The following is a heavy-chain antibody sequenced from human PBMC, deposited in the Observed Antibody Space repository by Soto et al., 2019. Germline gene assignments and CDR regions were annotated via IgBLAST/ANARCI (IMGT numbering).Heavy chain of an antibody. J-gene: IGHJ6*02. CDR2: IDPSDSYT. D-gene: IGHD4-4*01. CDR1: GYSFTSYW. CDR3: ASILFDYSIADYDVMAV. V-gene: IGHV5-10-1*01. Sequence: ESLQSSCKGSGYSFTSYWLSWVRQMPGKGLEWMGRIDPSDSYTNYSPSFQGHVTISADKSISTAYLQWSSLKASDTAMYYCASILFDYSIADYDVMAVWGQGTTVTGS.